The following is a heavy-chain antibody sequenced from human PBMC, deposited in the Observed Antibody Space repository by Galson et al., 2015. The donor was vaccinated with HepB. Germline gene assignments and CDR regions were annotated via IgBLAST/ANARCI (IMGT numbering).Heavy chain of an antibody. CDR1: GFSLSTSGVG. Sequence: PALVKPTQTLTLTCTFSGFSLSTSGVGVGWIRQPPGKALEWLALIYWDDDKRYSPSLKSRLTITKDTSKDQVVLTMTNMDPVDTATYYCAHTGYYDSSGWGSRNDACDIGGQGTMVTVSS. V-gene: IGHV2-5*02. CDR2: IYWDDDK. D-gene: IGHD3-22*01. CDR3: AHTGYYDSSGWGSRNDACDI. J-gene: IGHJ3*02.